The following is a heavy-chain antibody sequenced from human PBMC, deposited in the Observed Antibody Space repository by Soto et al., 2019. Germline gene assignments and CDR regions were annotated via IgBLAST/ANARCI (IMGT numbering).Heavy chain of an antibody. J-gene: IGHJ4*02. D-gene: IGHD3-22*01. CDR1: GYTLTELS. Sequence: ASVKVSCKVSGYTLTELSMHWVRQAPGKGLEWMGGFDPEDGETIYAQKFQGRVTMTEDTSTDTSYMELSSLRSEDTAVYYCATVPDYYDSSGYSYWGQGTLVTVSS. V-gene: IGHV1-24*01. CDR2: FDPEDGET. CDR3: ATVPDYYDSSGYSY.